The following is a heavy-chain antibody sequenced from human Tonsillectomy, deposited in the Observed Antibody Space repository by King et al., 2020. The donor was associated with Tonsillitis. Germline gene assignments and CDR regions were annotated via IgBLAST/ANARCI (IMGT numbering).Heavy chain of an antibody. Sequence: QLQESGPGLVKPSETLSLTCTVSGGSISSYYWNWIRQPPGKGLEWIGYIYYSGSTNHNPSLKSRVTISVDTSKNQFSLKLRSVTAADTAVYYFARTGASGYGGDYYYYYYMDVWGKGTTVTVSS. CDR1: GGSISSYY. CDR2: IYYSGST. CDR3: ARTGASGYGGDYYYYYYMDV. V-gene: IGHV4-59*01. J-gene: IGHJ6*03. D-gene: IGHD5-12*01.